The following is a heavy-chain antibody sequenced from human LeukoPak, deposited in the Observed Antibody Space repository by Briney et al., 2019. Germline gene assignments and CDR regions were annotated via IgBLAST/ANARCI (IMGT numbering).Heavy chain of an antibody. CDR3: ARDEGGSGWRFDY. J-gene: IGHJ4*02. CDR2: INAGNGNT. Sequence: ASVKVSCKASGYTFTSYAMHWVRQAPGQRLEWMGWINAGNGNTKYSQKFQGRVTITRDTSASTAYMELSSLRSDDTAVYYCARDEGGSGWRFDYWGQGTLVTVSS. D-gene: IGHD6-19*01. V-gene: IGHV1-3*01. CDR1: GYTFTSYA.